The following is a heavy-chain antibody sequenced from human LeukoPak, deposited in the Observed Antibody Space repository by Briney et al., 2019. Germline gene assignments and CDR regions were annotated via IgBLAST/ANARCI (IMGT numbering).Heavy chain of an antibody. CDR1: GGSFSGYY. V-gene: IGHV4-34*01. CDR3: ARGAYYDSSTYYVA. Sequence: PSETLSLTCAVYGGSFSGYYWTWIRQPPGKGLEWIREINHSGRTNYNPSLKSRVTISVDTSKNQFSLKLSSVTAADTAVYCCARGAYYDSSTYYVAWGQGTLVTVSS. CDR2: INHSGRT. J-gene: IGHJ5*02. D-gene: IGHD3-22*01.